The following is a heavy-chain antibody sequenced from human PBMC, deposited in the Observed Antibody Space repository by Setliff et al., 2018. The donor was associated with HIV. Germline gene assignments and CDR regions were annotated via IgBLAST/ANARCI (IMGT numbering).Heavy chain of an antibody. CDR3: VRHHDSDFSGDPDWFDP. CDR2: SSTSGCT. CDR1: GGSISGNA. D-gene: IGHD2-15*01. Sequence: SETLSLTCSVSGGSISGNAWSWIRQPPGKGLEWIGHSSTSGCTNCNPSLESRVTISVDTSKNQVSLNLNSVTAADTAVYYCVRHHDSDFSGDPDWFDPWGQGILVTVSS. V-gene: IGHV4-4*08. J-gene: IGHJ5*02.